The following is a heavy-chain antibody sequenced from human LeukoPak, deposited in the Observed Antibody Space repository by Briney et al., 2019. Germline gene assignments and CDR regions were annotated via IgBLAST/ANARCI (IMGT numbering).Heavy chain of an antibody. CDR2: IYTSGST. CDR1: GGSFSGYY. Sequence: SETLSLTCAAYGGSFSGYYWSWIRQPAGKGLEWLGRIYTSGSTNYNPSLKSRVTISVDTSNNQFSLKLSSVTAADTAVYYCARAPMPNYYYYYMDVWGKGTTVTVSS. D-gene: IGHD2-2*01. J-gene: IGHJ6*03. V-gene: IGHV4-59*10. CDR3: ARAPMPNYYYYYMDV.